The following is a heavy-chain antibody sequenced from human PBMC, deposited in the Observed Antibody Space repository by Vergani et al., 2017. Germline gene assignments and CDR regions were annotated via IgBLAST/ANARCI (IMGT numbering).Heavy chain of an antibody. CDR2: IYTSGST. CDR3: ARHSDYYDSSGYRTYYFDY. V-gene: IGHV4-4*09. J-gene: IGHJ4*02. D-gene: IGHD3-22*01. CDR1: GGSISSYY. Sequence: QVQLQESGPGLVKPSETLSLTCTVSGGSISSYYWSWIRQPPGKGLEWIGYIYTSGSTNYNPSLKSRVTISVDTSKNQFSLKLSSVTAAATAVYYCARHSDYYDSSGYRTYYFDYWGQGTLVTVSS.